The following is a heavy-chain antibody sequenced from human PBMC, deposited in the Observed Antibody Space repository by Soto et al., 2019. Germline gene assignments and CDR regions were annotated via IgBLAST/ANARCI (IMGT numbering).Heavy chain of an antibody. V-gene: IGHV2-70*11. D-gene: IGHD3-22*01. CDR3: ARSTYYYDSSGYGFSYFDY. Sequence: SGPTLVNPTQTLTLTCIFSGFSLSTSGMCVSWIRQPPGKALEWLARIDWDDDKYYSTSLKTRLTISKDTSKNQVVLTMTNMDPVDTATYYCARSTYYYDSSGYGFSYFDYWGQGTLVTVSS. CDR1: GFSLSTSGMC. J-gene: IGHJ4*02. CDR2: IDWDDDK.